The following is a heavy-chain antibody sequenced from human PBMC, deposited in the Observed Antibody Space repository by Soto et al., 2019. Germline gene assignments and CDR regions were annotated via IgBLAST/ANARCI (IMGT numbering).Heavy chain of an antibody. V-gene: IGHV1-18*01. Sequence: ASVKVSCKASGYTFTNYGITWVRQAPGQGLELMGWISTHNGNTNYAQKLQGRVTMTTDTSTSTAYMELRSLRSDDTAVYYCARVETYYYGSGTSNFDYWGQGTLVTVSS. CDR2: ISTHNGNT. D-gene: IGHD3-10*01. CDR1: GYTFTNYG. J-gene: IGHJ4*02. CDR3: ARVETYYYGSGTSNFDY.